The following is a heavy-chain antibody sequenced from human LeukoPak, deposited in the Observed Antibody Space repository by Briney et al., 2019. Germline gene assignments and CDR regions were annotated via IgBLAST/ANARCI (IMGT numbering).Heavy chain of an antibody. D-gene: IGHD3-16*02. CDR2: ISSSSSYI. CDR1: GFTFSSYG. J-gene: IGHJ4*02. CDR3: ARGGDYVWGSYRLFDY. Sequence: PGGSLRLSCAASGFTFSSYGMNWVRQAPGKGLEWVSSISSSSSYIYYADSVKGRFTISRDNAKNSLYLQMNSLRAEDTAVYYCARGGDYVWGSYRLFDYWGQGTLVTVSS. V-gene: IGHV3-21*01.